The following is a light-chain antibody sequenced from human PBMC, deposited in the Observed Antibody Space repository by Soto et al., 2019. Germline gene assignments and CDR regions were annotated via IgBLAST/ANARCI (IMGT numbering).Light chain of an antibody. J-gene: IGLJ1*01. V-gene: IGLV1-40*02. CDR3: QSYDRSVTTCL. Sequence: QSAFAHQPSVSGAPGQRVALSCAGSSSNIGAEYDVHWYQQLPGTATKRLIYGNKNRPSGVPARFSGSKSGTSASLAITWLQREDEADYYCQSYDRSVTTCLFGNGTKVTVL. CDR2: GNK. CDR1: SSNIGAEYD.